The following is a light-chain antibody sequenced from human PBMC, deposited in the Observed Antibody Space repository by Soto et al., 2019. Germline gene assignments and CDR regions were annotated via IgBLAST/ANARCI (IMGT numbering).Light chain of an antibody. V-gene: IGKV1-39*01. CDR1: QSISTY. Sequence: DIELTQYPSPLSASVGDRVAITCMASQSISTYLNWYQQKPGKAPKVLIYAASNLQSGVPPRFSGSGYGTDFTLTISSMQTEDVATYFCQQSYRTPITFGHGTRLEIK. CDR3: QQSYRTPIT. CDR2: AAS. J-gene: IGKJ5*01.